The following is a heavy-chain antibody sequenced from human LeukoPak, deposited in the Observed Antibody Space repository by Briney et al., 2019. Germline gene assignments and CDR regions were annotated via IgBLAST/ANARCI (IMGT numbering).Heavy chain of an antibody. CDR2: IYYSGST. Sequence: KASETLSLTCTVSGGSISSYYWSWIRQPPGKGLEWIGYIYYSGSTNYNPSLKSRVTISVDTSKNQFSLNLSSVTAADTAVYYCARKSSWNDNYYYGMDVWGQGTTVTVSS. D-gene: IGHD1-1*01. V-gene: IGHV4-59*01. CDR1: GGSISSYY. J-gene: IGHJ6*02. CDR3: ARKSSWNDNYYYGMDV.